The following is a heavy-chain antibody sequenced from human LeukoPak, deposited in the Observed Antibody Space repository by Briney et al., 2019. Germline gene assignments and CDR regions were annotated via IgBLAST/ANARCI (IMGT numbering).Heavy chain of an antibody. J-gene: IGHJ4*02. D-gene: IGHD2-2*01. Sequence: GGSLRLSCAASGFTFSDYYMSWICQAPGKGLEWVSYISSSSSYTNYADSVKGRFTISRDNAKNSLYLQMNSLRAEDTAVYYCARESYQLLGFGYYFDYWGQGTLVTVSS. V-gene: IGHV3-11*06. CDR3: ARESYQLLGFGYYFDY. CDR1: GFTFSDYY. CDR2: ISSSSSYT.